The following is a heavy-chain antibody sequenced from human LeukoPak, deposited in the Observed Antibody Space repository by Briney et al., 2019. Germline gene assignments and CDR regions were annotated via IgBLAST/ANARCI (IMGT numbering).Heavy chain of an antibody. D-gene: IGHD3-22*01. CDR3: ARGYYDSSGLTDY. J-gene: IGHJ4*02. CDR1: GGSISSYY. CDR2: IYYSGST. Sequence: SETLSLTCTVSGGSISSYYWSWIRQPPGKGLEWIGYIYYSGSTNYNPSLKSRVTISVDTSKNQFSLKLSSVTAADTAVYYCARGYYDSSGLTDYWGQGTLVTVSS. V-gene: IGHV4-59*01.